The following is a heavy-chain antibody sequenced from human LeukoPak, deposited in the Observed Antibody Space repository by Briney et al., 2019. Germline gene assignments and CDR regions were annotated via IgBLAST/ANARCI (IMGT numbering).Heavy chain of an antibody. J-gene: IGHJ4*02. Sequence: PSETLSLTCTVSGGSISSYYWSWIRQPPGKGLEWIGYIYYSGSTNYNPSLKSRVTISVDTSKNQFSLKLSSVTAADTAVYYCARGEMATSFDYWDQGTLVTVSS. CDR1: GGSISSYY. D-gene: IGHD5-24*01. CDR3: ARGEMATSFDY. CDR2: IYYSGST. V-gene: IGHV4-59*01.